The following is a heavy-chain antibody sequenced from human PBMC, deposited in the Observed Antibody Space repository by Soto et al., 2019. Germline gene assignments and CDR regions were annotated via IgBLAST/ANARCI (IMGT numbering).Heavy chain of an antibody. Sequence: EVQLVESGGGLVKPGGSLRLSCAXSGXTFSSYSXNWVRQAPGKGLEWVSSISSSSSYIYYADSVKGRFTISRDNAKNSLYLQMNSLRAEDTAVYYCARGSGSSFDYWGQGTLVTVSS. V-gene: IGHV3-21*01. CDR2: ISSSSSYI. D-gene: IGHD3-10*01. J-gene: IGHJ4*02. CDR3: ARGSGSSFDY. CDR1: GXTFSSYS.